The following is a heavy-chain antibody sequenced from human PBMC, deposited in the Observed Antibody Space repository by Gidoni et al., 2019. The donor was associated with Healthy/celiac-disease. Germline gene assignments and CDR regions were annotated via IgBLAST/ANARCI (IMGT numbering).Heavy chain of an antibody. Sequence: QVQLVQSGAEVKKPGSPVTVSCKASGGPFSGYAIIWVRQAPGQGLEWMGGIIPIFGTANYAQKFQGRVTITADESTSTAYMELSSLRSEDTAVYYCARGRKSTTVTTTFDYWGQGTLVTVSS. V-gene: IGHV1-69*01. D-gene: IGHD4-17*01. J-gene: IGHJ4*02. CDR2: IIPIFGTA. CDR3: ARGRKSTTVTTTFDY. CDR1: GGPFSGYA.